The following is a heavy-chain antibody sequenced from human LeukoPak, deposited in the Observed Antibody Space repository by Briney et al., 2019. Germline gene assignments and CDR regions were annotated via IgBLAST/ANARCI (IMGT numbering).Heavy chain of an antibody. CDR3: ARELSGIVGATTGFDY. J-gene: IGHJ4*02. V-gene: IGHV1-8*01. Sequence: ASVKVSCKASGYTFTSYDINWVRQATGQGLEWMGWMNPNSGNTGYAQKFQGRVTMTRNTSISTAYMELSSLRSEDTAVYYCARELSGIVGATTGFDYWGQGTLVTVSS. CDR1: GYTFTSYD. CDR2: MNPNSGNT. D-gene: IGHD1-26*01.